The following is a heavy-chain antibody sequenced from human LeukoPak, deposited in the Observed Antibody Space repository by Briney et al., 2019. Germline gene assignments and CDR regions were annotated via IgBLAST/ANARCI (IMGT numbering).Heavy chain of an antibody. CDR2: ISSSSSYI. D-gene: IGHD3-10*01. Sequence: SLRLSCXASGFTFSSYSMNWVRQAPGKGLEWVSSISSSSSYIYYADSVKGRFTISRDNAKNSLYLQMNSLRAEDTAVYYCARASRSYYFDYWGQGTLVTVSS. CDR1: GFTFSSYS. CDR3: ARASRSYYFDY. J-gene: IGHJ4*02. V-gene: IGHV3-21*01.